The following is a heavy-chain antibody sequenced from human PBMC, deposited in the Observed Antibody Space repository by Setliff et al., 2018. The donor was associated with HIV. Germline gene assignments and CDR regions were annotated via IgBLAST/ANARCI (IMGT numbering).Heavy chain of an antibody. CDR1: GGSFSGYY. V-gene: IGHV4-34*01. J-gene: IGHJ4*02. Sequence: SETLSLTCAVYGGSFSGYYWTWIRQSPLGLEWIGEINHRGIANSSPSLKSRVTISIDTSKNQFSLRLTSVTAADTALYYCARAQIAAPRPYEYWGQGTLVTVSS. CDR2: INHRGIA. CDR3: ARAQIAAPRPYEY. D-gene: IGHD6-6*01.